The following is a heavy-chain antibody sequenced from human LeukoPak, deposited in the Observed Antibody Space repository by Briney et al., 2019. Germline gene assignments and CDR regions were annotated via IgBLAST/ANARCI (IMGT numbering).Heavy chain of an antibody. CDR1: GFTFDDYA. J-gene: IGHJ6*02. D-gene: IGHD6-19*01. Sequence: GGSLRLSCAASGFTFDDYAMHWVRQAPGKGLEWVSGISWNSYTIGYADSVKGRFTISRDNAKNSLYLQMNRLRAEDTALYYCAKDKYRSGLGMDVWGQGTTVTGSS. CDR2: ISWNSYTI. V-gene: IGHV3-9*01. CDR3: AKDKYRSGLGMDV.